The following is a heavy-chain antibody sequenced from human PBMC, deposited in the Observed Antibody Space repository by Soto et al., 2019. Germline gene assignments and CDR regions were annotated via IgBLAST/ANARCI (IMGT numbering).Heavy chain of an antibody. J-gene: IGHJ4*02. CDR2: FNAGSGNT. CDR1: GYTFTSYS. V-gene: IGHV1-3*01. CDR3: ARESTRTTAPDY. D-gene: IGHD4-17*01. Sequence: ASVKVSCKASGYTFTSYSMHWVRQAPGQRLEWMGWFNAGSGNTKYSQKFQGRVTITRDTSATTAYMELSSLRYEDTAVYYCARESTRTTAPDYWGQGTLVTVSS.